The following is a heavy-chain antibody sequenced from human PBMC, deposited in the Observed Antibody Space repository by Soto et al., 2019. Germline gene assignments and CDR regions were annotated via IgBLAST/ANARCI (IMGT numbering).Heavy chain of an antibody. J-gene: IGHJ6*02. V-gene: IGHV4-4*02. CDR3: ARDEGGCSGGSCYSGEDYYYGMDV. CDR1: GGSISSSNW. CDR2: IYHSGST. D-gene: IGHD2-15*01. Sequence: QVQLQESGPGLVKPSGTLSLTCAVSGGSISSSNWWSWVRQPPGKGLEWIGEIYHSGSTNYNPSLKSRVTISVDKSNNQFSLTRSSVTAADTAVYYCARDEGGCSGGSCYSGEDYYYGMDVWGQGTTVTVSS.